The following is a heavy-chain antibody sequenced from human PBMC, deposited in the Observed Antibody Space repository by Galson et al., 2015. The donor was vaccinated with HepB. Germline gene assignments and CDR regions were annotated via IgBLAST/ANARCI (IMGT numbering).Heavy chain of an antibody. CDR3: ARTIAVAAVGAFDI. CDR2: IWYDGSNK. D-gene: IGHD6-19*01. V-gene: IGHV3-33*01. J-gene: IGHJ3*02. CDR1: GFTFSSYG. Sequence: SLRLSCAASGFTFSSYGMHWVRQAPGKGLEWVAVIWYDGSNKYYADSVKGRFTISRDNSKNTLYLQMNSLSAEDTAVYYCARTIAVAAVGAFDIWGQGTMVTVSS.